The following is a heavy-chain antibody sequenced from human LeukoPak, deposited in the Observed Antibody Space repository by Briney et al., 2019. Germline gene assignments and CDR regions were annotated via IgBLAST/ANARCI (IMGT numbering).Heavy chain of an antibody. D-gene: IGHD6-13*01. J-gene: IGHJ4*02. CDR2: ISYDGSNK. Sequence: SLRLSCAASGFTFSSYAMHWVRQAPGKGLEWVAVISYDGSNKYYADSVKGRFTISRDNSKDTLYLQMNGLRAEDTAVYFCAKQSAGSAAWYSLHYDFWGQGTLVTVSS. V-gene: IGHV3-30-3*02. CDR3: AKQSAGSAAWYSLHYDF. CDR1: GFTFSSYA.